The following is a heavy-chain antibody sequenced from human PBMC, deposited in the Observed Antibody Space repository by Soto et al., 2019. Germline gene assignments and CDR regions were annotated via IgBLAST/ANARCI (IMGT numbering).Heavy chain of an antibody. Sequence: SETLSLTCTVSGGSLTSSSYYWGWIRQPPGKGLEWIGSIYYSGSTYYNPSLKSRVTISVDTSKNQFSLKLSSVTAADTAVYYCGTQEVGGSYVYTFDPWGQGTLVTVS. J-gene: IGHJ5*02. V-gene: IGHV4-39*01. CDR1: GGSLTSSSYY. D-gene: IGHD1-26*01. CDR3: GTQEVGGSYVYTFDP. CDR2: IYYSGST.